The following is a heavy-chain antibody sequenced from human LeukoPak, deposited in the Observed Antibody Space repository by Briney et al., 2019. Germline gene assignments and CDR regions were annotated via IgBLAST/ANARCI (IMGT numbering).Heavy chain of an antibody. CDR2: INSDGSST. Sequence: GGSLRLSCAASGFTFSSYWMHWVRQAPGKGLVWVSRINSDGSSTSYADSVKGRFTISRDNAKKSLYLQMDSLRAEDTALYHCARVGGSGTYTPLYYFDYWGQGSLVTVTS. CDR1: GFTFSSYW. J-gene: IGHJ4*02. CDR3: ARVGGSGTYTPLYYFDY. V-gene: IGHV3-74*01. D-gene: IGHD3-10*01.